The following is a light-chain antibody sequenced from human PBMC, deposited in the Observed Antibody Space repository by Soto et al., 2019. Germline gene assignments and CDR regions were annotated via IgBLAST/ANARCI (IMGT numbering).Light chain of an antibody. CDR3: QSRTDWPPGFT. CDR2: DAS. J-gene: IGKJ3*01. V-gene: IGKV3-11*01. CDR1: QSVSSY. Sequence: EIVLTQSPATLSLSPGERATLSCRASQSVSSYLAWYQQKPGQAPRLLIYDASNRATGIPARFSGSGSWTDFTLTLICQYPEYFAVYYCQSRTDWPPGFTLGPGTKVDIK.